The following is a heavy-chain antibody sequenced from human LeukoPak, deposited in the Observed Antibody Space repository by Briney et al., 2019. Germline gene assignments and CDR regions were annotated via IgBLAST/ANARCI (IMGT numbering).Heavy chain of an antibody. J-gene: IGHJ4*02. V-gene: IGHV3-23*01. CDR2: ISGSGGST. D-gene: IGHD6-13*01. Sequence: PGGPLRLSCAASGYTFSSYAMSWVRQAPGKGLEWVSAISGSGGSTYYADSVKGRFTLSRDNSKNTLYLQMNSLRPEDTAVYYCAKDALVAAGICDFDYWGQGTLVTVSS. CDR1: GYTFSSYA. CDR3: AKDALVAAGICDFDY.